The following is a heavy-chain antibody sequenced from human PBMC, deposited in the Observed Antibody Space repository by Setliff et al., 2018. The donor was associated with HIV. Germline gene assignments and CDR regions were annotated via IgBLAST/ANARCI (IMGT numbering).Heavy chain of an antibody. Sequence: GGSLRLSCAASGFTFSSYAMSWVRQAPGKGLEWVSAISGSGGSTYYADSVKGRFTISRDNSKNTLYLQMNSLRAEDTAVYYCAKDSEEAYYYDSSGYRLAYWGQGTLVTVSS. J-gene: IGHJ4*02. V-gene: IGHV3-23*01. CDR1: GFTFSSYA. CDR2: ISGSGGST. D-gene: IGHD3-22*01. CDR3: AKDSEEAYYYDSSGYRLAY.